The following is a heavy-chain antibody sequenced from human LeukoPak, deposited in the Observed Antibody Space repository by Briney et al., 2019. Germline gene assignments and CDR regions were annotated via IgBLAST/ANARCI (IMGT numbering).Heavy chain of an antibody. J-gene: IGHJ6*02. V-gene: IGHV3-21*01. D-gene: IGHD6-19*01. Sequence: TGGSLRLSCAASGFTFSTYWMNWVRQAPGKGLEWVSSISSSSGYIYYADSLKGRFTISRDNAKNSLYLQMNSLRAEDTAVYYCARDTIAVAGNLHYYVMNVWGQGTTVTVSS. CDR2: ISSSSGYI. CDR1: GFTFSTYW. CDR3: ARDTIAVAGNLHYYVMNV.